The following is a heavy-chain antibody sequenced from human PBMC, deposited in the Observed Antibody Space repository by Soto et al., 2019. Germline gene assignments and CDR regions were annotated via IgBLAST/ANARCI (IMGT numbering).Heavy chain of an antibody. CDR1: GFTFSDYY. D-gene: IGHD3-10*01. Sequence: QVQLVESGGGLVKPGGSLRLSCEASGFTFSDYYMSWIRQAPGKGLEWVSYISSSGSTIDYADSVKGRFAIARDNAMNTLKLQMNSVRAEDMAVYYCKRRGGTSGGRVYWGQGPLVTVSS. J-gene: IGHJ4*02. CDR3: KRRGGTSGGRVY. V-gene: IGHV3-11*01. CDR2: ISSSGSTI.